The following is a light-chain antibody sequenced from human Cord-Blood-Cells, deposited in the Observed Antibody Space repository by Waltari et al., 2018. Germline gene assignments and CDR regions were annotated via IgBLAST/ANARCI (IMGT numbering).Light chain of an antibody. J-gene: IGLJ1*01. Sequence: QSALTQTASVSGSPGQSLTISCPGTSSDVGSYNLVSWYQQHPGKAPKLMIYEVSKRPSGVSNRFSGSKSGNTASLTISGRQAEDEADYYCCSYAGSSTFYVFGTGTKVTVL. CDR1: SSDVGSYNL. CDR2: EVS. V-gene: IGLV2-23*02. CDR3: CSYAGSSTFYV.